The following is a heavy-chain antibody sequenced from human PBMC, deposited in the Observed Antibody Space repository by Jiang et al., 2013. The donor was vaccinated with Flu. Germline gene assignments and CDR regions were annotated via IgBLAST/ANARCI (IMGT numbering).Heavy chain of an antibody. CDR3: ARGLGTMIVVVPFDP. Sequence: YYSGSTYDRTPLKSRVTLSVDTSRNQFSLKLTSVTAADTAVYYCARGLGTMIVVVPFDPWGQGTLVTVSS. J-gene: IGHJ5*02. D-gene: IGHD3-22*01. CDR2: YYSGST. V-gene: IGHV4-39*01.